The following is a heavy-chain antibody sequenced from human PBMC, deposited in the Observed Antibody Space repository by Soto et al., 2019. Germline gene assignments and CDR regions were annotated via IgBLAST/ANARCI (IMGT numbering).Heavy chain of an antibody. D-gene: IGHD2-2*01. CDR3: ATQKAYCSSTSCYVV. J-gene: IGHJ4*02. CDR1: GGTFSSYA. Sequence: SVKVSCKASGGTFSSYAISWVRQAPGQGLEWMGGIIPIVGNTNYAQKFQGRVTITADKSTSTAYMELSSLRSDDTAVYYCATQKAYCSSTSCYVVWGKGTLVTVSS. CDR2: IIPIVGNT. V-gene: IGHV1-69*10.